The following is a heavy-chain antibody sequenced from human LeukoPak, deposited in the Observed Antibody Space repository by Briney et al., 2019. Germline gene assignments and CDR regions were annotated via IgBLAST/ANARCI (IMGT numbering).Heavy chain of an antibody. D-gene: IGHD2-2*01. CDR1: GFTFSSYG. V-gene: IGHV3-30*02. J-gene: IGHJ4*02. CDR2: IRYDGSNK. CDR3: AKSGPYCSSTSCNYFDY. Sequence: GGSLRLSCAASGFTFSSYGMHWVRQAPGKGLEWVAFIRYDGSNKYYADSVKGRFTISRDNSKNALFLQMNSLRAEDTAVYYCAKSGPYCSSTSCNYFDYWGQGTLVTVSS.